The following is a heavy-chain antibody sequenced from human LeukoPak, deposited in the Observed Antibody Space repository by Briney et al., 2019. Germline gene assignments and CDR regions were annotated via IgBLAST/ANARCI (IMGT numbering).Heavy chain of an antibody. CDR1: GGSISSYY. CDR3: ASRSWLFDY. V-gene: IGHV4-34*01. Sequence: PSETLSLTCTVSGGSISSYYWSWIRQPPGKGLEWIGEINHSGSTNYNPSLKSRVTISADTSKNQFSLKLSSVTAADTAVYYCASRSWLFDYWGQGTLVTVSS. J-gene: IGHJ4*02. D-gene: IGHD5-12*01. CDR2: INHSGST.